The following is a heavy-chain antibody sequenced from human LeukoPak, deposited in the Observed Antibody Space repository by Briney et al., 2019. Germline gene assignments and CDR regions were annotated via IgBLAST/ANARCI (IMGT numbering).Heavy chain of an antibody. CDR1: GYSLTSYW. CDR3: ARTYYYGSGSYFPLGIDY. V-gene: IGHV5-51*01. Sequence: GESLKISCKGSGYSLTSYWIGWVRQMPGKGLEWMGIIYPGDSDTRYSPSFQGQVTISADKSISTAYLQWSSLKASDTAMYYCARTYYYGSGSYFPLGIDYWGQGTLVTVSS. J-gene: IGHJ4*02. D-gene: IGHD3-10*01. CDR2: IYPGDSDT.